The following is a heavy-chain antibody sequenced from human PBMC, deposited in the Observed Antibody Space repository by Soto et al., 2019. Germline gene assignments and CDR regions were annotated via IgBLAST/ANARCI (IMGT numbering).Heavy chain of an antibody. J-gene: IGHJ4*02. D-gene: IGHD1-26*01. CDR3: ARHGPGGSYSDY. CDR2: IYYSGST. V-gene: IGHV4-39*01. Sequence: QLQLQESGPGLVKPSETLSLTCTVSGGSISSSSYYWGWIRQPPGKGLEWIGSIYYSGSTYYNPSLKRRVXTXVXXSKYQFSLQLSSVTAADTAVYYCARHGPGGSYSDYWGQGTLVTVSS. CDR1: GGSISSSSYY.